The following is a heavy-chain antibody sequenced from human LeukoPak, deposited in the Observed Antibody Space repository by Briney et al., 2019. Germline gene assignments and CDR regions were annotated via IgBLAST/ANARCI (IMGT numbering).Heavy chain of an antibody. Sequence: PGGSLRLSCAASGFTFSDYYMSWIRQAPGKGLEWVSYISSSSSYTNYADSVKGRFTISGDNAKNSLYLQMNSLRAEDTAVYYCARAYCGGDCPPYYFDYWGQGTLVTVSS. CDR2: ISSSSSYT. J-gene: IGHJ4*02. CDR3: ARAYCGGDCPPYYFDY. D-gene: IGHD2-21*02. CDR1: GFTFSDYY. V-gene: IGHV3-11*03.